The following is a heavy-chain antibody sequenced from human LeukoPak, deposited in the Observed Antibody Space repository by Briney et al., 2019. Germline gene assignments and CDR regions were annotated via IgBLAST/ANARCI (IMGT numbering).Heavy chain of an antibody. CDR1: GFTFSSYG. V-gene: IGHV3-7*01. Sequence: GGSLRLSCAASGFTFSSYGMHWVRQAPGKGLEWVANIKQDGNEKYYVDSVKGRFAISRDNAKISLFLQLAGLRAEDTAVYYCARGRDGGRYFDYWGQGTLVTVSS. J-gene: IGHJ4*02. D-gene: IGHD1-26*01. CDR3: ARGRDGGRYFDY. CDR2: IKQDGNEK.